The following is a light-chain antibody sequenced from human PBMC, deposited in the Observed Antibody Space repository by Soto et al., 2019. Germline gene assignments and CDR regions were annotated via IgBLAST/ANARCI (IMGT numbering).Light chain of an antibody. CDR2: DVS. J-gene: IGLJ2*01. CDR3: SSYTSSSTLV. V-gene: IGLV2-14*03. CDR1: SSDVGGYNY. Sequence: HSALTQPASVSGSPGQSITISCTGTSSDVGGYNYVSWYQQHPDKAPKLMIYDVSNRPSGVSNRFSGSKSGNTASLTISGLQAEDEADYYCSSYTSSSTLVFGGGTKLTVL.